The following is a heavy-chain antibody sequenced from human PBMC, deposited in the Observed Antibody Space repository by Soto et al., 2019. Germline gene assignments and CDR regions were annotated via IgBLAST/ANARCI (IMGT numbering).Heavy chain of an antibody. V-gene: IGHV4-30-2*01. CDR1: GGSISSGGYS. D-gene: IGHD2-15*01. CDR2: IYHSGST. CDR3: ATASGYCSGGSCHVGWFDP. J-gene: IGHJ5*02. Sequence: QLQLQESGSGLVKPSQTLSLTCAVSGGSISSGGYSWSWIRQPPGKGLEWIGDIYHSGSTYYNPSLKSRVTTSVDRSKKQFSLKLSSVTAADTAVYYCATASGYCSGGSCHVGWFDPWGQGTLVTVSS.